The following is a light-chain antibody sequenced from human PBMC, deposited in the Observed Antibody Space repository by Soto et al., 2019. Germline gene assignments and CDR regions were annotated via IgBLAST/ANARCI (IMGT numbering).Light chain of an antibody. Sequence: EIVMTQSPATLSVSPGERATLSCRASQSVNNNLAWYQQKPGHAPRLLIYGASTRATGIPARFSGSASGTEFTLTISSLQSEDFAVYYCQQSNNWPLTFGGGTKVDIK. CDR1: QSVNNN. V-gene: IGKV3-15*01. CDR3: QQSNNWPLT. CDR2: GAS. J-gene: IGKJ4*01.